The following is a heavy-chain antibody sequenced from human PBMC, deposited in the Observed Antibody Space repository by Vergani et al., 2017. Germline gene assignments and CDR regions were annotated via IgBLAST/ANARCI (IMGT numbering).Heavy chain of an antibody. V-gene: IGHV3-23*04. D-gene: IGHD2-2*01. J-gene: IGHJ1*01. Sequence: EVQLVESGGGVERPGGSLRLSCAASGFTFDDFGMTWVRQSPGKGLEWVSAISGSGGSTYYADSVKGRFTISRDNSKNTLYLQMNSLRAEDTAVYYCAKVEVVPAATGAIYFQHWGQGTLVTVSS. CDR3: AKVEVVPAATGAIYFQH. CDR2: ISGSGGST. CDR1: GFTFDDFG.